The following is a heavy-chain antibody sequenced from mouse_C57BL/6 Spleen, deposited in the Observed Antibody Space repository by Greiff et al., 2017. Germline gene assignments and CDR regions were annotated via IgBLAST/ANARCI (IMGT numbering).Heavy chain of an antibody. CDR3: VRHADGDDEGAFDY. CDR1: GFSFNTYA. D-gene: IGHD2-2*01. V-gene: IGHV10-1*01. CDR2: ISSKSNNYAT. Sequence: EVQRVESGGGLVQPKGSLKLSCAASGFSFNTYAMNWVRQAPGKGLEWVARISSKSNNYATYYAASVRDRFTISRDDSESMLYLQMNSWKTEDTAMYYCVRHADGDDEGAFDYGGQGTTLTVSA. J-gene: IGHJ2*01.